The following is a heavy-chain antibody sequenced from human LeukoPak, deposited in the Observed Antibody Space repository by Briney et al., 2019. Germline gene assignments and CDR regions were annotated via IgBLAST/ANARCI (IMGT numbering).Heavy chain of an antibody. J-gene: IGHJ5*02. D-gene: IGHD1-26*01. CDR1: GFTFSSYA. CDR3: AREGGGSGSYWFDP. V-gene: IGHV3-30-3*01. CDR2: ISYDGSNK. Sequence: GRSLRLSCAASGFTFSSYAMHWVRQAPGKGLEWAAVISYDGSNKYYADSVKGRFTISRDNSKNTLYLQMNSLRAEDTAVYYCAREGGGSGSYWFDPWGQGTLVTVSS.